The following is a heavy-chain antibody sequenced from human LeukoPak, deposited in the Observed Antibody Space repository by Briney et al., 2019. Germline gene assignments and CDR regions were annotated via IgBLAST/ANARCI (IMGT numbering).Heavy chain of an antibody. CDR3: ARDRKAAAGTGSPFYDI. Sequence: PGGSLRLSCAASGFTFSSYAMHWVRQAPGKGLEYVSAISSNGGSTYYANSVKGRFTISRDNSKNTLYLQMGSLRAEDMAVYYCARDRKAAAGTGSPFYDIWGQGTMVTVSS. CDR1: GFTFSSYA. CDR2: ISSNGGST. V-gene: IGHV3-64*01. J-gene: IGHJ3*02. D-gene: IGHD6-13*01.